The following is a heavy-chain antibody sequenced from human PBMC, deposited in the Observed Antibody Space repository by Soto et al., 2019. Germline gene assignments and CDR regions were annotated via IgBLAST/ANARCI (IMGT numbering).Heavy chain of an antibody. D-gene: IGHD2-15*01. Sequence: SETLSLTCTVSGGSISSYYWSWIRQPPGKGLEWIGYIYYSGSTNYNPSLKSRVTISVDTSKYQFSLKLGSVTAADTAVYYCASGYCSGGSCFYYFDYWGQGTLVTVSS. J-gene: IGHJ4*02. CDR3: ASGYCSGGSCFYYFDY. CDR2: IYYSGST. V-gene: IGHV4-59*08. CDR1: GGSISSYY.